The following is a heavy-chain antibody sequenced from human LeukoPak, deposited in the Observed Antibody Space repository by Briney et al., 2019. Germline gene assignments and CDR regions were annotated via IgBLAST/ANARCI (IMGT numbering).Heavy chain of an antibody. Sequence: GGSLRLSCTASGFTFSGSAMHWVRQASGKGLEWVGRIRTKSDSYATAYGPSVKDRFTISRDDSKNTAFLQMNSLKIEDTAVYYCARDPEDYWGQGTLVTVSS. D-gene: IGHD1-14*01. J-gene: IGHJ4*02. V-gene: IGHV3-73*01. CDR3: ARDPEDY. CDR1: GFTFSGSA. CDR2: IRTKSDSYAT.